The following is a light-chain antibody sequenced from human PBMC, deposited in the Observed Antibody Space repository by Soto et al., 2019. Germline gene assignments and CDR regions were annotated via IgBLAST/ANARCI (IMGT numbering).Light chain of an antibody. V-gene: IGLV2-11*01. CDR2: DVS. Sequence: QSALTQPRSVSGSPGQSVTISCTGTSSDVGAYNYVSWYQHHPGKAPKVMIYDVSERPSGVPDRFSGSKSDNKASLTISGLQAEDEADYYCCSYAGSYSWVFGGGTQL. CDR3: CSYAGSYSWV. J-gene: IGLJ3*02. CDR1: SSDVGAYNY.